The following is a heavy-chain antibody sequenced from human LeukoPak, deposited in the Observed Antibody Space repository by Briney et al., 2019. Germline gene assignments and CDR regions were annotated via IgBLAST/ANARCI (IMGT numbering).Heavy chain of an antibody. Sequence: SGPTLVNPTQTLTLTCTFSGFSLSTSGVAVGWIRQPPGKALEWLALIYWDDAKRYSLSLKSRLTITKDTSKNQVVLTMTDMDPVDTGTYYCAHGTGSDYWGQGTLVTVSS. J-gene: IGHJ4*02. CDR3: AHGTGSDY. V-gene: IGHV2-5*02. CDR1: GFSLSTSGVA. CDR2: IYWDDAK. D-gene: IGHD1-26*01.